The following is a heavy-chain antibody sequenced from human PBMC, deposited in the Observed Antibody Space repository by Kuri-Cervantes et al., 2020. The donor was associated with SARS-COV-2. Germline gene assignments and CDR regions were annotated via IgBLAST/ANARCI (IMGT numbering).Heavy chain of an antibody. J-gene: IGHJ4*02. CDR3: AKGGDGYNYFVY. Sequence: SLKISCAVSGFTFQDFAMHWVRQVPGRGLEWVSGISWNSDRIGYTDSVKGRFTISRDNAANSLYLQMNSLRTEDTALYYCAKGGDGYNYFVYWGQGTLVTVSS. CDR2: ISWNSDRI. D-gene: IGHD5-24*01. CDR1: GFTFQDFA. V-gene: IGHV3-9*01.